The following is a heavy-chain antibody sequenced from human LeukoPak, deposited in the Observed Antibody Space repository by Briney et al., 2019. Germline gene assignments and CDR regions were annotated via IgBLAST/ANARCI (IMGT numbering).Heavy chain of an antibody. D-gene: IGHD7-27*01. CDR3: ASRKLGNDY. CDR2: INYSGRI. J-gene: IGHJ4*02. CDR1: GGSISSTYFY. V-gene: IGHV4-39*07. Sequence: SETLSLTCTVSGGSISSTYFYWGWIRQPPGKGLEWIGSINYSGRIYYNPSLKSRVTISADTSQNQFSLKLSSVTAADTAVYYCASRKLGNDYWGQGTLVTVSS.